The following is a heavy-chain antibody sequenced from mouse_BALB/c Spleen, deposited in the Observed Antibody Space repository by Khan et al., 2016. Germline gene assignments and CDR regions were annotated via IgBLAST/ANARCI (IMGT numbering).Heavy chain of an antibody. Sequence: QIQLVQSGPELKKPGKTVKISCKASGYTFTNYGMNWVKQAPGKGLKWMGWINTYSGESTYADEFKGRFAFSLETSANTAYLELNNLKTEATATYFCASYRYYDGSSNYFDDWGAGTTVTVSS. D-gene: IGHD1-1*01. CDR1: GYTFTNYG. V-gene: IGHV9-3-1*01. CDR3: ASYRYYDGSSNYFDD. J-gene: IGHJ1*01. CDR2: INTYSGES.